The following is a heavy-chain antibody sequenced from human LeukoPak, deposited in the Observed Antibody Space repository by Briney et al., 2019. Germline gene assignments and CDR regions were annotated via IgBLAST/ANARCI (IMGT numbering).Heavy chain of an antibody. CDR2: IYYSGSN. D-gene: IGHD6-19*01. V-gene: IGHV4-59*01. J-gene: IGHJ4*02. Sequence: PSETLSLTCTVSGGSISSYYWSWFRQPPGKGLEWIGYIYYSGSNNYNPSLKSRVTISVDTSKNQFSLNLNSVTAADTAVYYCATFSLKVSGTLDYWGQGILVTVSS. CDR3: ATFSLKVSGTLDY. CDR1: GGSISSYY.